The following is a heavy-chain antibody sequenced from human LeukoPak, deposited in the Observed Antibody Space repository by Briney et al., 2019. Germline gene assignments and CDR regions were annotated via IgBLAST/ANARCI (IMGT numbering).Heavy chain of an antibody. CDR1: GGSFSGYY. J-gene: IGHJ4*02. Sequence: PSETLSLTCAVYGGSFSGYYWSWLRQPPGKGLEWIGEINHSGSTNYNPSLKSRVTISVDTSKNQFSLKLSSVTAADTAVYYCARGPDYYDSSGYYSFYIDYWGQGTLVTVSS. V-gene: IGHV4-34*01. CDR2: INHSGST. CDR3: ARGPDYYDSSGYYSFYIDY. D-gene: IGHD3-22*01.